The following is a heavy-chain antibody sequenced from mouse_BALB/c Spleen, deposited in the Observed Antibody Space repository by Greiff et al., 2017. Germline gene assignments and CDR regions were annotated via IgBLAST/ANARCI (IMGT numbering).Heavy chain of an antibody. D-gene: IGHD1-1*01. CDR2: IWGGGST. V-gene: IGHV2-6-4*01. CDR3: ARNGDYYGSSNYYAMDY. CDR1: GFSLSRYS. Sequence: VQRVESGPGLVAPSQSLSITCTVSGFSLSRYSVHWVRQPPGKGLEWLGMIWGGGSTDYNSALKSRLSISKDNSKSQVFLKMNSLQTDDTAMYYCARNGDYYGSSNYYAMDYWGQGTSVTVSS. J-gene: IGHJ4*01.